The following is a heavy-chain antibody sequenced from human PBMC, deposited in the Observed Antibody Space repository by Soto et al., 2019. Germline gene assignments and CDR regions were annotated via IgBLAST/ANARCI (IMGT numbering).Heavy chain of an antibody. J-gene: IGHJ6*03. CDR2: VYYSGTT. CDR3: ARKGAAAYYAHYYMDV. V-gene: IGHV4-59*01. CDR1: GGSISPYY. D-gene: IGHD6-13*01. Sequence: QVQLQESGPGLVKPSETLSLTCTVSGGSISPYYWSWIRQPPGKGLEWIGYVYYSGTTNYNPSLERRVTISVDTSRNRFSLNLTSATAADTAVYYCARKGAAAYYAHYYMDVWGRGTAVTVSS.